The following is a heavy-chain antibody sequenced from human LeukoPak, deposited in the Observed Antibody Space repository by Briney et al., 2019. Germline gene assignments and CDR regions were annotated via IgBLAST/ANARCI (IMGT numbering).Heavy chain of an antibody. V-gene: IGHV3-53*01. Sequence: PGGSLRLSCVVSGFSVSNDYMSWVRQAPGKGLEWVSVIYGGGDTYYADSVRGRFTISRDNFENTLFLQMDSLRAEDTAVYYCTRLLPSSHHFFDSWGQGALVDGSS. CDR3: TRLLPSSHHFFDS. CDR2: IYGGGDT. D-gene: IGHD6-6*01. J-gene: IGHJ4*02. CDR1: GFSVSNDY.